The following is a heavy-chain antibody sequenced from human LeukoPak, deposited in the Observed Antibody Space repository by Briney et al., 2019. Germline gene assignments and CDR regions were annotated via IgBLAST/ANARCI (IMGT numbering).Heavy chain of an antibody. CDR3: ARALSIAAAAGGY. J-gene: IGHJ4*02. Sequence: GASVKVSCKASGYSLASYALNWVRQAPGQGFEWMGWINTNTGNPTYAQGFTGRFVFSLDTSVTTAYLQISSLKTEDTAVYYCARALSIAAAAGGYWGQGTLVTVSS. D-gene: IGHD6-13*01. CDR1: GYSLASYA. V-gene: IGHV7-4-1*02. CDR2: INTNTGNP.